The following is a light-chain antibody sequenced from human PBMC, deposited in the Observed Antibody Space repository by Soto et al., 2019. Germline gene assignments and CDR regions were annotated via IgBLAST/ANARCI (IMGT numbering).Light chain of an antibody. J-gene: IGKJ1*01. Sequence: EIVLTQSPGTLSLSPGDRATLSCRASHSINTSFLAWFQQKPGQAPRLLIYDASNRATGIPARFSGSGSGTDFTLTISSLEPEDFAVYYCQQRSNWPRTFGQGTKVDIK. V-gene: IGKV3-11*01. CDR2: DAS. CDR1: HSINTSF. CDR3: QQRSNWPRT.